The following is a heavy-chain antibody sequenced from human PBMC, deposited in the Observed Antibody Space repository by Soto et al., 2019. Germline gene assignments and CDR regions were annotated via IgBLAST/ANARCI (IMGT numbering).Heavy chain of an antibody. D-gene: IGHD2-2*01. CDR2: VSGGGVT. CDR1: GFTLSSYA. V-gene: IGHV3-23*01. J-gene: IGHJ4*02. Sequence: PGGSLRLSCTASGFTLSSYAMIWVRQAPGKGLEWVSSVSGGGVTFYAGSVKGRFTISRDNSTNILYLQMNSLRAEDTAVYFCAKGASSSCYVASAYWGQGILVTVSS. CDR3: AKGASSSCYVASAY.